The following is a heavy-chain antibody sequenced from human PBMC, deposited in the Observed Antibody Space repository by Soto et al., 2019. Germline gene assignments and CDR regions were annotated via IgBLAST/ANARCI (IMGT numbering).Heavy chain of an antibody. CDR3: ARGTVSTWIPGSDY. CDR2: ISGSGGST. V-gene: IGHV3-23*01. CDR1: GFTFSSYA. J-gene: IGHJ4*02. D-gene: IGHD4-4*01. Sequence: GGALRVSCAASGFTFSSYAMSWVRQAPGKGLEWVSAISGSGGSTYYADSVKGRFTISSDNSKNTLYLQMNSLRAEDTAVYYCARGTVSTWIPGSDYWGQGTLVTVSS.